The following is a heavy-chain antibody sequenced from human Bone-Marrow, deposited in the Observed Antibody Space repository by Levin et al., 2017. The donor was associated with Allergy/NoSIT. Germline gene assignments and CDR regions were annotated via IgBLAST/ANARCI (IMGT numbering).Heavy chain of an antibody. V-gene: IGHV4-59*08. J-gene: IGHJ4*02. CDR3: ARFFSSYHSGGYYQPNYFDY. D-gene: IGHD3-22*01. CDR2: ISHSGST. Sequence: SQTLSLTCTVSGDSINNNFWSWIRQPPGKGLEWIGYISHSGSTRYNPSLRSRVSISVDTSKNHFSLKLNSVTAADTAVYYCARFFSSYHSGGYYQPNYFDYWGQGTLATVSS. CDR1: GDSINNNF.